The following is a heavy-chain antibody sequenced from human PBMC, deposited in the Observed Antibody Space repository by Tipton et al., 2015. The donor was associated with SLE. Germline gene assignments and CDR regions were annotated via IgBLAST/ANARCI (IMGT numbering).Heavy chain of an antibody. CDR3: AGGISQAAGDL. V-gene: IGHV4-59*01. Sequence: TLSLTCTVSGGSISRYYWSWIRQPPGKGLEWIGYIYYSGNTKYNPSLKSRVTISVDTSKNHFSLNLTSVTAADTAVYYCAGGISQAAGDLWGQGTLVTVSS. D-gene: IGHD2-15*01. CDR2: IYYSGNT. CDR1: GGSISRYY. J-gene: IGHJ5*02.